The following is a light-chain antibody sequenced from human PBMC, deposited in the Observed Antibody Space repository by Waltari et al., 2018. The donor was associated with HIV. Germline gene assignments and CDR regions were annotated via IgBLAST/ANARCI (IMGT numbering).Light chain of an antibody. CDR3: QQYKKWPLT. V-gene: IGKV1-33*01. J-gene: IGKJ5*01. CDR2: DAS. CDR1: QDISNY. Sequence: DIQMTQSPSSLSASVGDRVTITCQASQDISNYLSGYQQKPGKAPKLLIYDASNLETGVPSRFSGSGSGTEFTLTISSLQSEDFAVYYCQQYKKWPLTFGQGTRLEIK.